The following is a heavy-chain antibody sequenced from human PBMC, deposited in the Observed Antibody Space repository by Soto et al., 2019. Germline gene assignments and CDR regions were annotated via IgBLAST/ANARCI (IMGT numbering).Heavy chain of an antibody. CDR1: GFTFSGSA. J-gene: IGHJ4*02. D-gene: IGHD2-15*01. Sequence: GGSLRLSCAASGFTFSGSAMGWVRRAPGEGLEWVSAISGDGGSTYYADSVKGRFTISRDNSKNTLYMQMNSLRAEDTAVYYCVKGSGSVRPYYFDSWGQRALVTVSS. CDR3: VKGSGSVRPYYFDS. CDR2: ISGDGGST. V-gene: IGHV3-23*01.